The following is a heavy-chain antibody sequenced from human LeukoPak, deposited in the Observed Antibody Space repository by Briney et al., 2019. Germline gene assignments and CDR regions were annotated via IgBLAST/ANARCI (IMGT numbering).Heavy chain of an antibody. CDR1: GGIFGSYA. Sequence: SVKVSCKASGGIFGSYAINWVRQAPGQGLEWLGRIIPIFDTPNYAQTFQGRVTISADKSTRTVYMELSSLRPEDTALYYCAKGSRLREAGSYRFWGQGTLVTVSS. CDR3: AKGSRLREAGSYRF. D-gene: IGHD3-16*02. J-gene: IGHJ4*02. V-gene: IGHV1-69*06. CDR2: IIPIFDTP.